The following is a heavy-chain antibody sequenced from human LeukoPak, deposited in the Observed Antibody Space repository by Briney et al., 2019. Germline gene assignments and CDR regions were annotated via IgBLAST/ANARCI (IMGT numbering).Heavy chain of an antibody. J-gene: IGHJ3*02. V-gene: IGHV3-23*01. CDR2: ISGSGGST. CDR3: AKDHYKLSVAANDAFDI. D-gene: IGHD3-10*01. CDR1: GFTFSSYA. Sequence: GGSLRLSCAASGFTFSSYAMSWVRQAPGKGLEWVSAISGSGGSTYYADSVKGRFTISRDNSKNTLYLQMNSLRVEDTAVYYCAKDHYKLSVAANDAFDIWGQGTMVTVSS.